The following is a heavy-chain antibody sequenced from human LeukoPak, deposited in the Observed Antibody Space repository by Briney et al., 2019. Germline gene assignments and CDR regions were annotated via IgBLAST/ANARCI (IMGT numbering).Heavy chain of an antibody. V-gene: IGHV3-30*04. J-gene: IGHJ4*02. D-gene: IGHD4-17*01. CDR1: GFSFNTFA. CDR3: ARGHTAVTRHFDF. Sequence: GGTLRLSCAASGFSFNTFAMHWVRQAPDKVLEWVAVISDDGSKKYHADSVKGRLTISRDDAKNLLYLDMNSLRAEDTAVYYCARGHTAVTRHFDFWGQGTLVTVSS. CDR2: ISDDGSKK.